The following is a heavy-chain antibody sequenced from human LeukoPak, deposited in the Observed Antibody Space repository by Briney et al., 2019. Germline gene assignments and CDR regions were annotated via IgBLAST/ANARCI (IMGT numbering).Heavy chain of an antibody. D-gene: IGHD1-26*01. CDR3: ARTISGSYPYDAFDI. J-gene: IGHJ3*02. V-gene: IGHV1-24*01. CDR2: FDPEDGET. CDR1: GYTLTELS. Sequence: ASVKVSCKVSGYTLTELSMHWVRQAPGKGLEWMGGFDPEDGETIYAQKFQGRVTMTRDMSTSTVYMELSSLRSEDTAVYYCARTISGSYPYDAFDIWGQGTMVTVSS.